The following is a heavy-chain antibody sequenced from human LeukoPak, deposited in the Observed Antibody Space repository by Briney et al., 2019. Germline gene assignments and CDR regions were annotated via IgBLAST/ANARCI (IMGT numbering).Heavy chain of an antibody. CDR3: AIRRDKGRGIDY. D-gene: IGHD1-26*01. CDR1: GYTFTTYD. CDR2: MNPNSGNT. V-gene: IGHV1-8*01. J-gene: IGHJ4*02. Sequence: ASVKVSCKASGYTFTTYDINWLRQATGQGLEWMGWMNPNSGNTGYEQKFQSRVTMTRNTSISTAYMELSSLRSEDTAVYYCAIRRDKGRGIDYWGQGTLVTVSS.